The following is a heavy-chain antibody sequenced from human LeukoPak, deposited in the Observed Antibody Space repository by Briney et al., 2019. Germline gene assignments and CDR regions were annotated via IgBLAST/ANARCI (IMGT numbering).Heavy chain of an antibody. Sequence: PGGSLRLSCAASGFTSSSYWMSWVRQAPGKGLEWVANIKQDGSEKYYVDSVKGRFTISRDNAKNSPYLQMNSLRAEDTAVYYCARVEEGILTGYFDYWGQGTLVTVSS. D-gene: IGHD3-9*01. CDR1: GFTSSSYW. J-gene: IGHJ4*02. V-gene: IGHV3-7*01. CDR3: ARVEEGILTGYFDY. CDR2: IKQDGSEK.